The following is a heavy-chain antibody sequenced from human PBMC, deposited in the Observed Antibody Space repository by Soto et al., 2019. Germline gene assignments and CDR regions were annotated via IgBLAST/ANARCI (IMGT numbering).Heavy chain of an antibody. Sequence: SLTCAVYGGSFSGYYWSWIRQPPGKGLEWIGEIKHRGSTNYNPSLKSRVTISVDTSKNQFSLKLSSVTAADTAVYYCARLYGSRGPFDYWGQGTLVTVSS. J-gene: IGHJ4*02. CDR1: GGSFSGYY. CDR2: IKHRGST. D-gene: IGHD6-13*01. CDR3: ARLYGSRGPFDY. V-gene: IGHV4-34*01.